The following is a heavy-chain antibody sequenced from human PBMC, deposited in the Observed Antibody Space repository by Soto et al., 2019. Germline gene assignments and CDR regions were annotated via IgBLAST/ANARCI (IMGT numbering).Heavy chain of an antibody. Sequence: NPSETLSLTCTVSGCSISSYYWSWIRQPPGKGLEWIGYIYYSGSTNYNPSLKSRVTISVDTSKNQFSLKLSSVTAADTAVYYCARGSGTSFDYWGQGTLVTVSS. J-gene: IGHJ4*02. V-gene: IGHV4-59*01. CDR2: IYYSGST. CDR1: GCSISSYY. CDR3: ARGSGTSFDY.